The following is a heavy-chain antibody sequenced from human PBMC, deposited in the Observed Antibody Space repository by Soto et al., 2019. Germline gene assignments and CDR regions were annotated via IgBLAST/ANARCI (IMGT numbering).Heavy chain of an antibody. D-gene: IGHD3-16*01. CDR1: GYTFTSYY. CDR2: INPSGGST. J-gene: IGHJ6*02. CDR3: ARWGEVTTDYYGMDV. V-gene: IGHV1-46*01. Sequence: GASVKVSCKASGYTFTSYYMHWVRQAPGQGLEWMGIINPSGGSTSYAQKFQGRVTMTRDTSTSTVYMELSSLRSEDTAVYYCARWGEVTTDYYGMDVWGQGTTVTVSS.